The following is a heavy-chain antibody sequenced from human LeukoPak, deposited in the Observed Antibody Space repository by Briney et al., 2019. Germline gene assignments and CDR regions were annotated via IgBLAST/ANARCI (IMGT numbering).Heavy chain of an antibody. CDR3: ARDPRPRYYYDSSGYFDY. J-gene: IGHJ4*02. CDR1: GYTFTGYY. Sequence: ASVKVSCKASGYTFTGYYMHWVRQAPGQGLEWMGWINPNSGGTNYAQKFQGWVTMTRDTSISTAYMELSRLRSDDTAVYYCARDPRPRYYYDSSGYFDYWGQGTLVTVSS. D-gene: IGHD3-22*01. V-gene: IGHV1-2*04. CDR2: INPNSGGT.